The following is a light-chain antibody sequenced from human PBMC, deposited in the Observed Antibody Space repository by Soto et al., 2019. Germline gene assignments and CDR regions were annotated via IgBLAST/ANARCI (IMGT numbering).Light chain of an antibody. CDR3: QQLNSYPLT. J-gene: IGKJ4*01. CDR2: VAS. Sequence: IPLAQSPPSLSASVSDRVNITCRASQGISSFLGWYQQKPGKAPKLLINVASTLQSGVPSRFSGSGSGTDFTLTISSLQPEDFATYYCQQLNSYPLTFGGGTKVDI. CDR1: QGISSF. V-gene: IGKV1-9*01.